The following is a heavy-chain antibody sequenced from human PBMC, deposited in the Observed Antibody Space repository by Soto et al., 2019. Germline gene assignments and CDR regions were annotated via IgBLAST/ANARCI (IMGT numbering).Heavy chain of an antibody. J-gene: IGHJ4*02. V-gene: IGHV1-69*01. CDR1: GGTFSSYA. D-gene: IGHD4-17*01. Sequence: QVQLVQSGAEVKKPGSSVKVSCKASGGTFSSYAISWVRQAPGQGLEWMGGIIPIFGTANYAQKFQGRVTITSDESTSTAYMELRRLRSEDTAGYYCARGYSTVTTFDYWGQGTLVTVSS. CDR2: IIPIFGTA. CDR3: ARGYSTVTTFDY.